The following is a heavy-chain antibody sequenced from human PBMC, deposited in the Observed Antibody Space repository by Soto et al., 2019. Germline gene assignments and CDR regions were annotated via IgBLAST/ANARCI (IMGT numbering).Heavy chain of an antibody. CDR1: GYTFTSYG. CDR2: ISAHNGNT. CDR3: ARSYCSCGSCYFDY. Sequence: QVQLVQSGAEVKKPGASVKVSCKASGYTFTSYGISWVRQAPGQGLEWKGWISAHNGNTNYAQKLQGRVTMTTDTATSKAYMELRSLRSDDPAVYYCARSYCSCGSCYFDYWGQGTLVTVSS. V-gene: IGHV1-18*01. J-gene: IGHJ4*02. D-gene: IGHD2-15*01.